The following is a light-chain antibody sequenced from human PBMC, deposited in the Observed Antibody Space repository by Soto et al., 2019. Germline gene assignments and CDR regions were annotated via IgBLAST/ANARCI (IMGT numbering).Light chain of an antibody. V-gene: IGLV1-47*01. Sequence: QSALTQPPSASGTPGQRVTISCSGSISNIGSNYVYWYQQLPGTAPKLLIYRNNQRPSGVPDRFSGSKFGTSASLAISGLRSEDEADYYCAAWDDSLSGHWVFGGGTKLTVL. CDR3: AAWDDSLSGHWV. CDR1: ISNIGSNY. CDR2: RNN. J-gene: IGLJ3*02.